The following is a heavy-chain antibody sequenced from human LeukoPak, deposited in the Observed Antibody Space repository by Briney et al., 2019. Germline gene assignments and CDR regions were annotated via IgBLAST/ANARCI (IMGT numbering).Heavy chain of an antibody. CDR1: GGTFSSYA. CDR3: ARDLALYGSGSFGFYY. D-gene: IGHD3-10*01. J-gene: IGHJ4*02. CDR2: IIPIFGTA. Sequence: VASVKVSCKASGGTFSSYAISWVRQAPGQGLEWMGGIIPIFGTANYAQKFQGRVTITADKSTSTAYMELSSLRSEDTAVYYCARDLALYGSGSFGFYYWGQGTLVTVPS. V-gene: IGHV1-69*06.